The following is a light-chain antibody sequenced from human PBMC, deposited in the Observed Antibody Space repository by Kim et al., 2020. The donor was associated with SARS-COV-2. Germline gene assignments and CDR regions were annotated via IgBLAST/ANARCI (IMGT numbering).Light chain of an antibody. CDR3: QVWDSSSDHPV. CDR1: NIGSKS. V-gene: IGLV3-21*04. Sequence: APGKPARITCGGNNIGSKSVHWYQQKPGQAPVLVIYYDSDRPSGIPERFSGSNSGNTATLTISRVEAGDEADYYCQVWDSSSDHPVFGGGTKVTVL. J-gene: IGLJ3*02. CDR2: YDS.